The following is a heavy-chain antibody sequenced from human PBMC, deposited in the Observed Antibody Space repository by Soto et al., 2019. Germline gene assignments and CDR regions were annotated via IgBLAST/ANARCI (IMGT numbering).Heavy chain of an antibody. J-gene: IGHJ3*02. Sequence: GGSLRLSCAASGFTFSSYAMSWVRQAPGKGLEWVSAISGSGGSTYYADSVKGRFTISRDNSKNTLYLQMNSLRAEDTAVYYCAKASCSGGSCYLDDAFDIWGQGTMVTVSS. CDR1: GFTFSSYA. CDR2: ISGSGGST. V-gene: IGHV3-23*01. D-gene: IGHD2-15*01. CDR3: AKASCSGGSCYLDDAFDI.